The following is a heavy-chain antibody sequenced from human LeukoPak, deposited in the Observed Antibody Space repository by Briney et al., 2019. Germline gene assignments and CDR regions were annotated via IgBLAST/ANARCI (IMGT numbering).Heavy chain of an antibody. J-gene: IGHJ4*02. V-gene: IGHV3-23*01. CDR3: AKDSGNWGTNFDY. Sequence: GGSLRLSCAASGYTFRSYGMSWVRQAPGKGLEWVSAIAGSGATTNYADSVKGRFTISRDNSKNTLFLQMNSLRVEDTAVYYCAKDSGNWGTNFDYWGQGSLVTVSS. D-gene: IGHD7-27*01. CDR1: GYTFRSYG. CDR2: IAGSGATT.